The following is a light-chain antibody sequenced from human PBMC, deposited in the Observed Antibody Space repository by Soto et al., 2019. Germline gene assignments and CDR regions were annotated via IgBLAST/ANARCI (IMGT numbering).Light chain of an antibody. CDR2: TNT. V-gene: IGLV1-44*01. Sequence: QSVLTQPPSASGTPGQRVTISCSGSSSNVGGNPVNWYQHVPTTAPKLLIYTNTQRPSGVPNRFSGSKSGTSASLAISGLQSEDEADYYCASWDDSLNVPVFGTGTKLTVL. CDR3: ASWDDSLNVPV. J-gene: IGLJ1*01. CDR1: SSNVGGNP.